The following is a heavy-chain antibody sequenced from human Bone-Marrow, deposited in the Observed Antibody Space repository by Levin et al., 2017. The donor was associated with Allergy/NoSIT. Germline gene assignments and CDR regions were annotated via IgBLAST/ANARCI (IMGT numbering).Heavy chain of an antibody. CDR1: GGTFSSYA. D-gene: IGHD2-2*01. CDR3: ASGIVVIPAGMGDYYYYYMDV. Sequence: GASVKVSCKASGGTFSSYAFSWVRQAPGQGLEWVGGIIPMSGTANYTQKFQGRVTISADESTGTSYMELTSLRSEDTAVYYCASGIVVIPAGMGDYYYYYMDVWGKGTTVTVSS. CDR2: IIPMSGTA. V-gene: IGHV1-69*13. J-gene: IGHJ6*03.